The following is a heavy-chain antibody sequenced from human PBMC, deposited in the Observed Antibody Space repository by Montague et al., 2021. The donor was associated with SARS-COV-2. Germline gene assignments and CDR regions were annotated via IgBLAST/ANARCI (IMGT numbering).Heavy chain of an antibody. D-gene: IGHD3-3*01. CDR3: ARDQGGPYYDFWSGYSNYYGMDV. CDR1: GFTFSSYE. CDR2: ISSSGSTI. J-gene: IGHJ6*02. V-gene: IGHV3-48*03. Sequence: SLRLSYAASGFTFSSYEMNWVRQAPGKGLEWVSYISSSGSTIYYADSVKGRFTISRDNAKNSLYLQMNSLRAEDTAVYYCARDQGGPYYDFWSGYSNYYGMDVWGQGTTVTVSS.